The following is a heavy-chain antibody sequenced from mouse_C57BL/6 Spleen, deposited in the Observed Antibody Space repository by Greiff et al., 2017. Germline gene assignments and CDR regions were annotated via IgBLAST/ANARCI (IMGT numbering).Heavy chain of an antibody. J-gene: IGHJ1*03. D-gene: IGHD1-1*01. CDR2: ISSGSSTI. V-gene: IGHV5-17*01. Sequence: EVKLMESGGGLVKPGGSLKLSCAASGFTFSDYGMHWVRQAPEKGLEWVAYISSGSSTIYYADTVKGRFTISRDNAKNTLFLQMTSLRSEDTAMYYCARGDGRGYFDVWGTGTTVTVSS. CDR1: GFTFSDYG. CDR3: ARGDGRGYFDV.